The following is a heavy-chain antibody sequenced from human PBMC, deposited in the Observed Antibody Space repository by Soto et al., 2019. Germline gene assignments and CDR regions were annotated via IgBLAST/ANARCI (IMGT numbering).Heavy chain of an antibody. CDR1: GGSVSSGSYY. J-gene: IGHJ5*02. CDR2: IYYSGST. CDR3: ARYSGENWFDP. Sequence: ETLALTFTVSGGSVSSGSYYWSWIRQPPGKGLEWIGYIYYSGSTNYNPSLKSRVTISVDTSKNQFSLKLSSVTAADTAVYYCARYSGENWFDPWGQGTLVTVSS. V-gene: IGHV4-61*01. D-gene: IGHD2-21*01.